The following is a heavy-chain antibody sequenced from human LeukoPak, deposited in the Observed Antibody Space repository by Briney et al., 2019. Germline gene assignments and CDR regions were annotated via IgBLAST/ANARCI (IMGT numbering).Heavy chain of an antibody. J-gene: IGHJ4*02. Sequence: SETLSLTCTVSGGPISSGGYYWSWIRQHPGKGLEWIGYIYYSGSTYYNPSLKSRVTISVDTSKNQFSLKLSSVTAADTAVYYCARVIPNSYYYDSSGYYCDYWGQGTLVTVSS. D-gene: IGHD3-22*01. V-gene: IGHV4-31*03. CDR3: ARVIPNSYYYDSSGYYCDY. CDR2: IYYSGST. CDR1: GGPISSGGYY.